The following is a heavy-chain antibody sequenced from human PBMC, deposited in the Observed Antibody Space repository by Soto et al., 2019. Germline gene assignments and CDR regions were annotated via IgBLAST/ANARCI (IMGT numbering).Heavy chain of an antibody. D-gene: IGHD3-22*01. J-gene: IGHJ4*02. CDR1: GDSVSSNSAA. V-gene: IGHV6-1*01. CDR3: ARDYYDSSGYYYETLFDY. CDR2: TYYRSKWYN. Sequence: SQTLSLTCAISGDSVSSNSAAWNWIRQSPSRGLEWLGRTYYRSKWYNDYAVSVKSRITINPDTSKNQFSLQLNSVTPEDTAVYYCARDYYDSSGYYYETLFDYWGQGTLVTVSS.